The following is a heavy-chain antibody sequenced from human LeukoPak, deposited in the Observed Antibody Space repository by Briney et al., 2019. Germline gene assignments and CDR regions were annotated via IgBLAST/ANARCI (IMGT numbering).Heavy chain of an antibody. V-gene: IGHV1-2*02. CDR1: GYTFTGYY. CDR3: ARASGITMIVVLNHDAFDI. D-gene: IGHD3-22*01. CDR2: INPNSGGT. J-gene: IGHJ3*02. Sequence: ASVKVSCKASGYTFTGYYMHWVRQAPGQGLEWMGWINPNSGGTNYAQKFQGRVTMTRDTSISTAYMELSRLRSDDTAVYYCARASGITMIVVLNHDAFDIWGHGTMVTVSS.